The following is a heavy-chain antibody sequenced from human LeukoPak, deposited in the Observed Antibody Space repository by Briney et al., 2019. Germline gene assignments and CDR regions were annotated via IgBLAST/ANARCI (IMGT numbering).Heavy chain of an antibody. J-gene: IGHJ4*02. Sequence: PSETLSLTCAVYGGSFSGYYWSWIRQPPGKGLEWIGEINHSGSTNYNPSLKSRVTISVDTSKNQFSPKLSSVTAADTAVYYCAKEGSTARLNDHWGQGTLVTVSS. D-gene: IGHD2-2*01. CDR2: INHSGST. CDR1: GGSFSGYY. CDR3: AKEGSTARLNDH. V-gene: IGHV4-34*01.